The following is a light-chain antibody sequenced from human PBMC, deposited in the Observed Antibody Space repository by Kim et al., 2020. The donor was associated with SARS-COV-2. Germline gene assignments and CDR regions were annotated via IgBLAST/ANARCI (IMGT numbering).Light chain of an antibody. Sequence: SSELTQDPAVSVALGQTVRITCQGDSLRSYYASWYQQKPGQAPVLVIYGKNNRPSGNPDRFSSSSSGNTASLNINGAKAEDDAASYCNSWDSSGNHYVFG. CDR2: GKN. J-gene: IGLJ1*01. CDR1: SLRSYY. V-gene: IGLV3-19*01. CDR3: NSWDSSGNHYV.